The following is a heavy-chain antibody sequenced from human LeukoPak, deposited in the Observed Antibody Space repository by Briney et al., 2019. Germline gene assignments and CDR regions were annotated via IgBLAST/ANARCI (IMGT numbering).Heavy chain of an antibody. Sequence: GGSLRLSRAASGFTFSSYEMNWVRQAPGKGLEWVSYISSSGSTIYYADSVKGRFTISRDNAKNSLYLQMNSLRAENTAVYYCARVGPYCSGGSCYFGLGAFDIWGQGTMVTVSS. CDR2: ISSSGSTI. CDR3: ARVGPYCSGGSCYFGLGAFDI. V-gene: IGHV3-48*03. CDR1: GFTFSSYE. J-gene: IGHJ3*02. D-gene: IGHD2-15*01.